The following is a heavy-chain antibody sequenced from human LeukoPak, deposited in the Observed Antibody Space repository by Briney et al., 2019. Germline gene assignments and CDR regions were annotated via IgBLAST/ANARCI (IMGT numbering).Heavy chain of an antibody. Sequence: SETLSLTCSVSGGSISNSTYYWGWIRQSPGRGLEWIGSIFETGSTYYSPSLKSRVTISVAPSKNQFSLKLSSVAAADTAVYYCARVDEGGYYYYGMDVWGQGTTVTVSS. V-gene: IGHV4-39*07. CDR3: ARVDEGGYYYYGMDV. CDR1: GGSISNSTYY. D-gene: IGHD3-16*01. J-gene: IGHJ6*02. CDR2: IFETGST.